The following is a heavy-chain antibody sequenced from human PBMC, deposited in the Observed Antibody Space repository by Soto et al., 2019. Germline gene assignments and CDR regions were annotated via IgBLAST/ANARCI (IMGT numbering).Heavy chain of an antibody. J-gene: IGHJ4*02. CDR1: GGSISSGGYY. D-gene: IGHD5-18*01. CDR3: ARTYSYGGYYFDY. CDR2: IYYSGST. V-gene: IGHV4-31*03. Sequence: PSETLSLTCTVSGGSISSGGYYWSWIRQHPGKGLEWIGYIYYSGSTYYNPSLKSRVTISVDTSKNQFSLKLSSVTAADTAVYYCARTYSYGGYYFDYWGQGTLVTGSS.